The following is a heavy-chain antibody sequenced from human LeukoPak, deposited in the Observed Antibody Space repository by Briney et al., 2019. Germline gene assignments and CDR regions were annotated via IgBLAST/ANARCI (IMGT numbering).Heavy chain of an antibody. CDR1: GGSISTYD. CDR3: ARVYYYDNSGYGKDYFDY. J-gene: IGHJ4*02. Sequence: SETLSLTCTVSGGSISTYDWSWIRQPPGKGLEWIGYIYYSGSTNYNPSLKSRVTISVDTSKNQFSLKLSSVTAADTAVYYCARVYYYDNSGYGKDYFDYWGQGTLVTVSS. CDR2: IYYSGST. V-gene: IGHV4-59*08. D-gene: IGHD3-22*01.